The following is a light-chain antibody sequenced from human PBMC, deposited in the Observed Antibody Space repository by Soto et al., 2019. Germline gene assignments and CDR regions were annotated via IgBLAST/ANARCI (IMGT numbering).Light chain of an antibody. V-gene: IGLV2-11*01. CDR1: SSDVGAYNY. CDR3: CAYAGSYSLV. CDR2: DVN. Sequence: QSVLTQPRSVSGSPGQSVAISCTGTSSDVGAYNYVSWYQQHPGKAPKVMIYDVNKRPSGVPDRFSGSKSDNTASLTISVLQGEDEADYYCCAYAGSYSLVFGGGTKLTVL. J-gene: IGLJ2*01.